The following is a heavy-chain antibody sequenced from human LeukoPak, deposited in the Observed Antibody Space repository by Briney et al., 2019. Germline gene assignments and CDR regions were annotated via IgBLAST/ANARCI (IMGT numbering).Heavy chain of an antibody. CDR2: IKRQSDGGAT. CDR3: HYSAY. CDR1: GFTFSNAW. Sequence: PGGSLRLSCAASGFTFSNAWMNWVRQAPGKGLEWVGRIKRQSDGGATDYAAPVKGRFIISRDDSKNTLYLQMNSLKTEDTAVYYCHYSAYWGQGTLVTVSS. J-gene: IGHJ4*02. V-gene: IGHV3-15*01.